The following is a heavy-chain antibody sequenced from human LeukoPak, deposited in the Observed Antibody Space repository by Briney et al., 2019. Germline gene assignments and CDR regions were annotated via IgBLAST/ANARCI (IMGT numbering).Heavy chain of an antibody. D-gene: IGHD3-10*01. V-gene: IGHV3-11*04. CDR2: ISGSGNII. J-gene: IGHJ5*02. CDR1: GFTFRDEY. CDR3: ATGRGVRGSA. Sequence: GGSLRLSCAASGFTFRDEYMNWIRQAPGKGLEWVSYISGSGNIIYYADSVKGRFTISRDNARNSLHLQMNSLGVEDTAVYYCATGRGVRGSAWGQGTLVTVSS.